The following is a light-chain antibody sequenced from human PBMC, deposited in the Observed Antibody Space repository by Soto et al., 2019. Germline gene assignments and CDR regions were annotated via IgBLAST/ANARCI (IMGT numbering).Light chain of an antibody. CDR1: QSVSSSY. Sequence: EIVLTQSPGSLSLSPGERATLSCRASQSVSSSYLAWYQQKPGQAPRLLFYGASSRATGIPDRFSGSGSGTYFTLTIIILEPEFVAVYCWQQDDIPPWTFGQGTKVDIK. V-gene: IGKV3-20*01. CDR2: GAS. CDR3: QQDDIPPWT. J-gene: IGKJ1*01.